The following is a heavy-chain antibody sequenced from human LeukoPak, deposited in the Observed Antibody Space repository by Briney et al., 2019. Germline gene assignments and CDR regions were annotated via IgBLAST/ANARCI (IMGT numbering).Heavy chain of an antibody. CDR2: ISSSGST. CDR3: ARLRGPHTRYGGRYYFDY. J-gene: IGHJ4*02. Sequence: SETLSLTCTVSGDSISGGDYYWSWIRQPAGKGLEWIGRISSSGSTNYNPSLKSRVTISVDTSKNQFSLKLSSVTAADTAVYYCARLRGPHTRYGGRYYFDYWGQGTLVTVSS. D-gene: IGHD4-23*01. CDR1: GDSISGGDYY. V-gene: IGHV4-61*02.